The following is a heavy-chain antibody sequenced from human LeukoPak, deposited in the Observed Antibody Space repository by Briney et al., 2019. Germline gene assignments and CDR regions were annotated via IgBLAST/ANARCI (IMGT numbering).Heavy chain of an antibody. D-gene: IGHD6-13*01. CDR2: INHSGST. J-gene: IGHJ4*02. CDR3: AREYSSSSGPFDY. CDR1: GGSFSGYY. V-gene: IGHV4-34*01. Sequence: PETLSLTCAVYGGSFSGYYWSWIRQPPGKGLEWIGEINHSGSTNYNPSLKSRVTISVDTSKNQFSLKLSSVTAADTAVYYCAREYSSSSGPFDYWGQGTLVTVSS.